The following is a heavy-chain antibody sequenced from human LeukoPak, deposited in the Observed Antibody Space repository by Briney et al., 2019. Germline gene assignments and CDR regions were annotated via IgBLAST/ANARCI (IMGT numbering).Heavy chain of an antibody. D-gene: IGHD2-15*01. CDR1: GFTFTSYA. V-gene: IGHV3-23*01. CDR2: ISNNGGYT. J-gene: IGHJ4*02. Sequence: GGSLRLSCAASGFTFTSYAMSWVRQAPGKGLEWVSAISNNGGYTYYADSVQGRFTISRDNSKSTLCLQMNSLRAEDTAVYYCAKQLGYCSDGSCYFPYWGQGTLVTVSS. CDR3: AKQLGYCSDGSCYFPY.